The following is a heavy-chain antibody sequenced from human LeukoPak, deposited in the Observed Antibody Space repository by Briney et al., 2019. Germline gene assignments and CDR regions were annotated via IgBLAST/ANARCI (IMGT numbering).Heavy chain of an antibody. J-gene: IGHJ2*01. CDR2: ISYDGSNK. CDR3: AKRSGVLVQNWYFDP. CDR1: GLTFSSSW. Sequence: GGSLRLSCAVSGLTFSSSWMHWVRQAPGKGLEWVAVISYDGSNKYYADSVKGRFTISRDNSKNTLYLQMNSLRAEDTAVYYCAKRSGVLVQNWYFDPWGRGTLVTVSS. D-gene: IGHD3-16*01. V-gene: IGHV3-30*18.